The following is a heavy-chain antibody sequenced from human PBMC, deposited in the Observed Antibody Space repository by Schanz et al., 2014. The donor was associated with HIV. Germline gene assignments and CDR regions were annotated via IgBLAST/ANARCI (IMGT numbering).Heavy chain of an antibody. Sequence: QVQLVESGGGVVQPGRSLRLSCAASGFTFSTNDMHWVRQAPGKGLEWVAVISYDGRNKYFADSVKGRFTISRDNSKNTLYLQMKSLRAEDTAVYYCAKDRNYYDSRYRGKGNYYYYYGMDVWGQGTLVSVSS. CDR3: AKDRNYYDSRYRGKGNYYYYYGMDV. D-gene: IGHD3-22*01. V-gene: IGHV3-30*18. CDR1: GFTFSTND. J-gene: IGHJ6*02. CDR2: ISYDGRNK.